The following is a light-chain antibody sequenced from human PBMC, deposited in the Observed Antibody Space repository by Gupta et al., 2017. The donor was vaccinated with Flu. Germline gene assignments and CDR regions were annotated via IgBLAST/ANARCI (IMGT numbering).Light chain of an antibody. J-gene: IGLJ1*01. V-gene: IGLV2-8*01. CDR1: SSEVGGYNY. CDR3: ASNAGSNDYV. CDR2: EVS. Sequence: SATISCTGTSSEVGGYNYVSWNQQHPVKPHKLMVYEVSKRPAGVPARFSASKSGNTASLTVSVHTEEEEADYYSASNAGSNDYVFGTGTKVTVL.